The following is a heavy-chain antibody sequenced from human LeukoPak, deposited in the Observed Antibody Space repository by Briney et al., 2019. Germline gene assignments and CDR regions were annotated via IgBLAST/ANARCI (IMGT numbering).Heavy chain of an antibody. J-gene: IGHJ4*02. CDR1: GGSVSDYY. Sequence: SETLSLTCTVSGGSVSDYYWSWIRQSPGKGLEWIGYIYYTGTSYNPSLKSRVTISADTSKNQFSLNLSSVTAADTAVYYCASRKLGNDYWGQGTLVTISS. V-gene: IGHV4-59*02. CDR3: ASRKLGNDY. D-gene: IGHD7-27*01. CDR2: IYYTGT.